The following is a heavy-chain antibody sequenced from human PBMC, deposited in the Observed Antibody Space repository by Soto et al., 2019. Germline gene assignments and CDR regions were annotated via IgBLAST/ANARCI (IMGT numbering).Heavy chain of an antibody. CDR1: GGSISSGGYY. Sequence: SETLSLTCTVSGGSISSGGYYWSWIRQHPGKGLEWIGYIYYSGSTYYNPSLKSRVTISVDTSKNQFSLKLSSVTAADTAAYYCARKVVIKPYYFDYWGQGTLVTVSS. CDR2: IYYSGST. V-gene: IGHV4-31*03. D-gene: IGHD3-3*01. J-gene: IGHJ4*02. CDR3: ARKVVIKPYYFDY.